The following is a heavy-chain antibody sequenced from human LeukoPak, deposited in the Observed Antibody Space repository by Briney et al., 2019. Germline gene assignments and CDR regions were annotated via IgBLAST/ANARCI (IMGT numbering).Heavy chain of an antibody. V-gene: IGHV3-11*01. CDR1: GFTFSDYY. J-gene: IGHJ3*02. CDR3: ARTNTPGTAAANDAFDI. CDR2: ISSSGSTI. D-gene: IGHD6-13*01. Sequence: GGSLRLSCAASGFTFSDYYMSWIRQAPGKGLEWVSYISSSGSTIYYADSVKGRFTISRDNAKNSLYLQMNSLRAEDTAVYYCARTNTPGTAAANDAFDIWGQGPMVTVSS.